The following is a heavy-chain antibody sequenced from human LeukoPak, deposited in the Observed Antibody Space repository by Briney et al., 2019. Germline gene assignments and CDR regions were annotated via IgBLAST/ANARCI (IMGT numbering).Heavy chain of an antibody. CDR3: ANGGTYSSGP. CDR1: GFTFSSYA. J-gene: IGHJ5*02. D-gene: IGHD3-22*01. V-gene: IGHV3-7*01. Sequence: GGSLRPSCAASGFTFSSYAMSWVRQAPGKGLEWVATIKPDGSAQYYVDSVKGRFTISRDNAKNSLFLQINSLRAEDMAVYYCANGGTYSSGPWGQGTLVTVSS. CDR2: IKPDGSAQ.